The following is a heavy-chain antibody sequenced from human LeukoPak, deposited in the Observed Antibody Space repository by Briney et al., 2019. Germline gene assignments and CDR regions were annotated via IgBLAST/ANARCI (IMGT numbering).Heavy chain of an antibody. D-gene: IGHD6-19*01. Sequence: GGSLRLSCAAPWFTLINAWMSSVRQAPGKGLEWVGRIKSKTGGGTTDYAAPVEGRFTISRDDSKNTLYLQMNSLKTENKAVRYCTTLSGSGWCVDYWGQGTLVTVSS. CDR3: TTLSGSGWCVDY. V-gene: IGHV3-15*01. CDR1: WFTLINAW. CDR2: IKSKTGGGTT. J-gene: IGHJ4*02.